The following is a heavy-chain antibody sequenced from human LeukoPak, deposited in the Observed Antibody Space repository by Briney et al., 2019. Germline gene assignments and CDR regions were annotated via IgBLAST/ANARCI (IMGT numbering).Heavy chain of an antibody. CDR3: ARAPSGCSSTSCYTLDY. V-gene: IGHV1-18*04. D-gene: IGHD2-2*02. CDR2: ISAYNGNT. J-gene: IGHJ4*02. CDR1: GYTFTSYY. Sequence: ASVKVSCKASGYTFTSYYMHWVRQAPGQGLEWMGWISAYNGNTNYAQKLQGRVTMTTDTSTSTAYMELRSLRSDDTAVYYCARAPSGCSSTSCYTLDYWGQGTLVAVSS.